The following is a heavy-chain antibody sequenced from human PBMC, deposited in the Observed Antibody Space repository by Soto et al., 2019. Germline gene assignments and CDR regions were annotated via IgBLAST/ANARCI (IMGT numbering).Heavy chain of an antibody. J-gene: IGHJ5*02. Sequence: GGSLRLSCAASGFTFSSYGMHWVRQAPGKGLEWVAVISYDGSNKYYADSVKGRFTISRDNSKSTLYLQMNSLRAEDTAVYYCAKSPTTVTTSWFDPWGQGTLVTVSS. CDR2: ISYDGSNK. CDR1: GFTFSSYG. V-gene: IGHV3-30*18. D-gene: IGHD4-4*01. CDR3: AKSPTTVTTSWFDP.